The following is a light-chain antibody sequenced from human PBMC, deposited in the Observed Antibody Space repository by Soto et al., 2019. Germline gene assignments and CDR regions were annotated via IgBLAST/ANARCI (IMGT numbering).Light chain of an antibody. CDR3: SSYILSSTYVV. Sequence: QSALTQPASVSGSPGQSITISCTGTSSDVGGYNYVSWYQQHPGKAPKLMIYDVSNRPSGVSNRFSGSKSGNTASLTISGLQAEDEADYYCSSYILSSTYVVFGGGTKLTVL. J-gene: IGLJ2*01. V-gene: IGLV2-14*01. CDR2: DVS. CDR1: SSDVGGYNY.